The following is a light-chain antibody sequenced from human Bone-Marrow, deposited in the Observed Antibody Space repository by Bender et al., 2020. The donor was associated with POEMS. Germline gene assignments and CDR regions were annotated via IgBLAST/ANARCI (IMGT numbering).Light chain of an antibody. CDR1: SSNIVSYSYNL. V-gene: IGLV2-23*02. Sequence: QYALTQPASVSGSPGQSITISCTGTSSNIVSYSYNLVSWYQQYPGKAPQLMIYDVSSRPSGVSNRFSGSKSGNTASLTISGLQTEDEADYYCQSYDSNNHWVFGGGTKLTVL. J-gene: IGLJ3*02. CDR3: QSYDSNNHWV. CDR2: DVS.